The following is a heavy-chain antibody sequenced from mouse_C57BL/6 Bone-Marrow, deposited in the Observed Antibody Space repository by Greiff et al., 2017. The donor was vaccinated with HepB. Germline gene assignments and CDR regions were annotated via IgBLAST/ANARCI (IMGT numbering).Heavy chain of an antibody. CDR2: IYPGSGNT. CDR3: ARWDDFAWFAY. CDR1: GYSFTSYY. V-gene: IGHV1-66*01. J-gene: IGHJ3*01. Sequence: VQLQQSGAELVRPGTSVKLSCKASGYSFTSYYIHWVKQRPGQGLEWIGWIYPGSGNTKYNEKFKGKATLTADTSSSTAYMQLSSLTSEDSAVYYCARWDDFAWFAYWGQGALVTVSA. D-gene: IGHD2-4*01.